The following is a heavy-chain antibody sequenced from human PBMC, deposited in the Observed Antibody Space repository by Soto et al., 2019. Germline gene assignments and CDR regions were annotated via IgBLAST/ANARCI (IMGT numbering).Heavy chain of an antibody. CDR1: GGSITSIFYS. CDR3: ATYTAYAKYYFDY. J-gene: IGHJ4*02. CDR2: IYPSGTI. V-gene: IGHV4-30-2*01. Sequence: PSETLSLTCAVSGGSITSIFYSFLFLLHPPFPFLSWIGYIYPSGTIFYNPSLHSRFTISVDTSNNQFSLRLSSVTAADTAVYYCATYTAYAKYYFDYWGRGTLVTVSS. D-gene: IGHD5-12*01.